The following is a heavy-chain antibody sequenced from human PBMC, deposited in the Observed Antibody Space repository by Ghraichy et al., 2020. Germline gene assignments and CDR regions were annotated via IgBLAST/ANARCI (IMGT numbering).Heavy chain of an antibody. CDR2: IKGDGSDK. D-gene: IGHD6-19*01. V-gene: IGHV3-7*03. CDR1: GFIFSSDW. CDR3: ARDRYGAGVPGESDAFDI. J-gene: IGHJ3*02. Sequence: GESLNISCAASGFIFSSDWMTWVRQAPGKGLVWVANIKGDGSDKYYVDSVRGRFTISRDNAKKSLYLQMNSLRAEDTAVYYCARDRYGAGVPGESDAFDIWGQGTMVTVSS.